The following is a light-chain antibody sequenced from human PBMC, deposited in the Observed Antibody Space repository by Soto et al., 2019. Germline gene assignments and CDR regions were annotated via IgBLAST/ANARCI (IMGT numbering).Light chain of an antibody. V-gene: IGLV2-14*01. CDR3: SSFTSRHTYV. CDR1: SSDVGAYNY. Sequence: QSALAQPASVSGSPGQSITNSCTGTSSDVGAYNYVSWYQQNPGKAPKLLIYDVRYRPSGVSNRFSCSKSGNTAYLIISGLQAEDEADYYCSSFTSRHTYVFGSGTKLTVL. J-gene: IGLJ1*01. CDR2: DVR.